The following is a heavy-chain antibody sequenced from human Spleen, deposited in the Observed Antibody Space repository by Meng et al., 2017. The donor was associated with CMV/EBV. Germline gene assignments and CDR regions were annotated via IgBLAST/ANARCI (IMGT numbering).Heavy chain of an antibody. J-gene: IGHJ4*02. CDR3: ARVDYYDSSEDY. V-gene: IGHV1-3*01. CDR2: INVGNGNT. CDR1: GYIFSTYA. D-gene: IGHD3-22*01. Sequence: QVQLVQSGAEVKKPGASVKVSCKASGYIFSTYAIHWVRQAPGQGLEWMGWINVGNGNTKYSQKFQGRVTITRDTSASTAYMELSSLRSEDTAVYYCARVDYYDSSEDYWGQGTLVTVSS.